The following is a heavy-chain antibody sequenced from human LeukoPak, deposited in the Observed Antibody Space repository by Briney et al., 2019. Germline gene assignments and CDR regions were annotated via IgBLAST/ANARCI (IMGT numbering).Heavy chain of an antibody. CDR2: IYYSGST. Sequence: SETLSLTCTVSGGSISSYYWSWIRQPPGKGLEWSGYIYYSGSTNYNPSLKSRVTISVDTSKNHFSLKLSSVTAADTAVYYCARERGSLEADYWGQGTMVTVSS. D-gene: IGHD3-16*01. CDR3: ARERGSLEADY. J-gene: IGHJ4*02. V-gene: IGHV4-59*01. CDR1: GGSISSYY.